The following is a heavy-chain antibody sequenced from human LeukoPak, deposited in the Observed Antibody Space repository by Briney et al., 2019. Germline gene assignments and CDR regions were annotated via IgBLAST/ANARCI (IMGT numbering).Heavy chain of an antibody. V-gene: IGHV1-8*01. D-gene: IGHD5-18*01. CDR2: MNPNSGNT. J-gene: IGHJ6*03. CDR3: VRSSWDTAMVTVYYYYYMDV. Sequence: ASVKVSCKASGYTFTSYDINWVRQATGQGLEWMGWMNPNSGNTGYAQKFQGRVTMTRNTSISTAYMELSSLRSEDTAVYYCVRSSWDTAMVTVYYYYYMDVWGKGTTVTISS. CDR1: GYTFTSYD.